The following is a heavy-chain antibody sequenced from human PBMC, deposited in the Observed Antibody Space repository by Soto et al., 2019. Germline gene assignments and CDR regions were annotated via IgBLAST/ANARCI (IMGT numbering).Heavy chain of an antibody. CDR3: ARDLESSFDI. D-gene: IGHD1-1*01. V-gene: IGHV1-18*01. CDR2: ISAYNGNT. CDR1: AYTFTSYG. Sequence: ASGKGSCKASAYTFTSYGISWVRQAPGQGLEWMGWISAYNGNTNYAQKLQCRVTMTTDTSTSTAYMELRSLRSDDTAVYYCARDLESSFDIWGQGTMVTVSS. J-gene: IGHJ3*02.